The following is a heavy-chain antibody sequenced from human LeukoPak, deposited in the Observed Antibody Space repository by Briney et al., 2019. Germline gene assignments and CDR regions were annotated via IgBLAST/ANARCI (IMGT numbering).Heavy chain of an antibody. CDR3: ARDGRKEMATIC. CDR2: IYHSGST. Sequence: ASETLSLTCTVSGYSISSGYYWGWIRQPPGKGLEWIGSIYHSGSTYYNPSLKSRVTISVDTSKNQFSLKLSSVTAADTAVYYCARDGRKEMATICWGQGTLVTVSS. V-gene: IGHV4-38-2*02. CDR1: GYSISSGYY. D-gene: IGHD5-24*01. J-gene: IGHJ4*02.